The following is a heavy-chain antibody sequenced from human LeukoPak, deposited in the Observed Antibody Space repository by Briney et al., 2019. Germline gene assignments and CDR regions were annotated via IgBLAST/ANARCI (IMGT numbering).Heavy chain of an antibody. J-gene: IGHJ5*02. CDR1: GGSISSGDYY. V-gene: IGHV4-30-4*08. Sequence: SQTLSLTCTVSGGSISSGDYYWSWILQPPGKGLEWIGYIYYSGSTYYNPSLKCRFTISVDTSKNQFSLKLSSVTAADTAVYYCARGEDYGDRWFDPWGQGTLVTVSS. D-gene: IGHD4-17*01. CDR3: ARGEDYGDRWFDP. CDR2: IYYSGST.